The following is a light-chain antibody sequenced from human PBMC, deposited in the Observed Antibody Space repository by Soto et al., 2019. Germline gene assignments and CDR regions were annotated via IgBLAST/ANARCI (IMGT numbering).Light chain of an antibody. J-gene: IGLJ1*01. V-gene: IGLV1-47*01. CDR3: SGWDGSLRGYI. CDR1: SSNIGSNY. Sequence: QLVLTQPPSASGTPGQGIIISCSGSSSNIGSNYVYWYQQLPGTAPKLLIYRNIQRPSGVPDRFSGSKSGSTASLVISGLRSEDEADYFCSGWDGSLRGYIFGPGTKLTVL. CDR2: RNI.